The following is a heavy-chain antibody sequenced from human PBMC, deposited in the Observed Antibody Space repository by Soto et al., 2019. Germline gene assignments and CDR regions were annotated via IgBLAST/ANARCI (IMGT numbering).Heavy chain of an antibody. J-gene: IGHJ4*02. V-gene: IGHV4-59*01. CDR2: IYYSGST. Sequence: PSETLSLTCTVSGGSISSYYWSWIRQPPGKGLERIGYIYYSGSTNYNPSLKSRVTISVDTTKNQFSLKLSSVTAADTAVYYCARGGTGTTGGDVDYWGQGTLVTVSS. CDR1: GGSISSYY. D-gene: IGHD1-1*01. CDR3: ARGGTGTTGGDVDY.